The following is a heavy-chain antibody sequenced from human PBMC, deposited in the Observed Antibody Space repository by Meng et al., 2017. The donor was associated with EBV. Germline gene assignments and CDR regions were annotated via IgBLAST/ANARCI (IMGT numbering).Heavy chain of an antibody. J-gene: IGHJ4*02. Sequence: VQLRQSGAEVKSPGASVKVSCTASGYAFTSYILHWVRQAPGHRLEWMGWINVGVGYTKYSQKSQGRVTITSDTSATTGYMELSSLRSEDTTVYYCVGGATVGVSGPGDYWGQGTLVTVSS. D-gene: IGHD2-21*01. CDR1: GYAFTSYI. V-gene: IGHV1-3*01. CDR3: VGGATVGVSGPGDY. CDR2: INVGVGYT.